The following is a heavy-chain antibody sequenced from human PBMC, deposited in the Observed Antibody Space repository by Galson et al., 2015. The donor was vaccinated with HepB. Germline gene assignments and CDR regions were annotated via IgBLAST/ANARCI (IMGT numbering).Heavy chain of an antibody. Sequence: SLRLSCAASGFTFSDYYMSWIRQAPGKGLEWVSYISSSSSYTNYADSVKGRFTISRDNAKNSPYLQMNSLRAEDTAVYYCACTNGSGSYYNWFDPWGQGTLVTVSS. CDR1: GFTFSDYY. J-gene: IGHJ5*02. D-gene: IGHD3-10*01. CDR2: ISSSSSYT. CDR3: ACTNGSGSYYNWFDP. V-gene: IGHV3-11*03.